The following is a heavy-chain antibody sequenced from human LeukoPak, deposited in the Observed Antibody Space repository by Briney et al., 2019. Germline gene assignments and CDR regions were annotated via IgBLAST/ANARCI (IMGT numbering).Heavy chain of an antibody. V-gene: IGHV3-48*03. CDR3: ARDGEVHSSNWYYFDS. CDR1: GFTFSSYE. Sequence: GGSLRLSCAASGFTFSSYEMNWVRQAPGKGLEWVSYISSSGSTIYYADSVKGRFTISRDNAKNSLYLQMNSLRVEDTAVYYCARDGEVHSSNWYYFDSWGQGTLVTVSS. CDR2: ISSSGSTI. J-gene: IGHJ4*02. D-gene: IGHD6-13*01.